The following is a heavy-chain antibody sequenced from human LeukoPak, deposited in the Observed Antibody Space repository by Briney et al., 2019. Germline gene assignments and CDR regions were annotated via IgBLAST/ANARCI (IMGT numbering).Heavy chain of an antibody. D-gene: IGHD4-11*01. V-gene: IGHV3-23*01. CDR3: STSRPLQSFDC. CDR1: GFTFSSYA. CDR2: ISSTGGTT. Sequence: GGSLRLSCAASGFTFSSYAMSWVRQAPGKGLAWVSLISSTGGTTYYADSVKGRFTISRDNSENTLYLQMNMLRAEDTAVYYCSTSRPLQSFDCWGQGTLVTVSS. J-gene: IGHJ4*02.